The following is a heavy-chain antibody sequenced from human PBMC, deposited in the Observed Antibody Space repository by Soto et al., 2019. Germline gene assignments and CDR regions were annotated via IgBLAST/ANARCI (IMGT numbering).Heavy chain of an antibody. J-gene: IGHJ4*02. CDR2: ISSGSTSI. CDR1: GFTFSAYS. Sequence: PGGSLRLSCATSGFTFSAYSMNLVRQAPGKGLEWVAYISSGSTSIYYADSVKGRFTISRDNARNSLFLQMNSLRAEDTAVYYCARDHSGGNGRDEHWGQGTLVTVPS. CDR3: ARDHSGGNGRDEH. V-gene: IGHV3-48*01. D-gene: IGHD6-25*01.